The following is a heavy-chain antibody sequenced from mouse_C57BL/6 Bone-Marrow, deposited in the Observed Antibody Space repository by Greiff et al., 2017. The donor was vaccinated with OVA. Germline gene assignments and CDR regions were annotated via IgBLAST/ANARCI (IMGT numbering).Heavy chain of an antibody. Sequence: VQLQQPGAELVMPGASVKLSCKASGYTFTSYWMHWVKQRPGQGLEWIGEIDPSDSYTNYNQKFKGKSTLTVDKSSSTAYMQLSSLTSEDSAVYYCARFHYYGLDYWGQGTTLTVSS. CDR3: ARFHYYGLDY. J-gene: IGHJ2*01. CDR2: IDPSDSYT. D-gene: IGHD2-1*01. CDR1: GYTFTSYW. V-gene: IGHV1-69*01.